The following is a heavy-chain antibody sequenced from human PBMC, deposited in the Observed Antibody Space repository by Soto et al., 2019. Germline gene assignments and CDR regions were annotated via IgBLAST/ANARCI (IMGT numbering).Heavy chain of an antibody. CDR2: IYYSGST. V-gene: IGHV4-31*03. J-gene: IGHJ4*02. Sequence: SETLSLTCTVSGGSISSGGYHWSWIRQHPGKGLEWIGYIYYSGSTYYNPSLKSRVTISVDTSKNQFSLKLSSVTAADTAVYYCARGTSYYYGSGSSPFDYWGQGTLVTVSS. D-gene: IGHD3-10*01. CDR1: GGSISSGGYH. CDR3: ARGTSYYYGSGSSPFDY.